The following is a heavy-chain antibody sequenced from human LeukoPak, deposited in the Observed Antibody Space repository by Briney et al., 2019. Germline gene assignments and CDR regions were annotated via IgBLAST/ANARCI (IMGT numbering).Heavy chain of an antibody. CDR1: GYTFTGYY. J-gene: IGHJ4*02. D-gene: IGHD6-13*01. V-gene: IGHV1-2*02. CDR2: INPNSGGT. CDR3: AIICGRSWCQN. Sequence: GASLKVSCTASGYTFTGYYMHWVRQAPGQGLEWMGWINPNSGGTNYAQKFQGRVTMTRDTSISTAYMELSRLRSEDTAVYYCAIICGRSWCQNWGQGTLVTVSS.